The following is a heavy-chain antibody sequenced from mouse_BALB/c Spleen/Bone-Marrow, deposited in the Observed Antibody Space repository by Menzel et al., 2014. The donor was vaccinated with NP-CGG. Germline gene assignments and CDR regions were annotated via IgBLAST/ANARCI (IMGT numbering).Heavy chain of an antibody. J-gene: IGHJ3*01. D-gene: IGHD1-1*01. CDR3: ARPYYYGSSGDSWFAY. Sequence: VQLQQSGPELVKPGASVKMSCKASGYTFTSYVMHWVKQKPGQGLEWIGYIIPYNDGTNYNEKFKVKATLTSDKSSSTAYMELSSLTSEDSAVYYCARPYYYGSSGDSWFAYWGQGTLVTVSA. CDR1: GYTFTSYV. CDR2: IIPYNDGT. V-gene: IGHV1-14*01.